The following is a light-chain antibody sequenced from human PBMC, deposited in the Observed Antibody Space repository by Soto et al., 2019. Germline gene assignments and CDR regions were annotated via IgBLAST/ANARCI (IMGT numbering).Light chain of an antibody. Sequence: VVLTQSPGSLSLSPGERATLSCRASQSVNSKYLAWFQQKPGQSPRLLMYDVSTRATGFPDRFSGSGSGTDFTLTISRLEPEDFAVYFCQLYGSSPTFGGGTKVEIK. CDR2: DVS. CDR3: QLYGSSPT. J-gene: IGKJ4*01. V-gene: IGKV3-20*01. CDR1: QSVNSKY.